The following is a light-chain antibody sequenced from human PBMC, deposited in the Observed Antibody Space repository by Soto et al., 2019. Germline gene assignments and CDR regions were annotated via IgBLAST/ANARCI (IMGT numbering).Light chain of an antibody. CDR2: LNSDGSH. Sequence: QLVLTQSPSASASLGASVKLTCTLSSGHSSYAIAWNQKQPEKGPRYLMKLNSDGSHSKGDGIPDRFSGSSSGDERYLIISSLQSEDEADYYCQTWGSGIQVFGGGTKLTVL. V-gene: IGLV4-69*01. CDR3: QTWGSGIQV. CDR1: SGHSSYA. J-gene: IGLJ2*01.